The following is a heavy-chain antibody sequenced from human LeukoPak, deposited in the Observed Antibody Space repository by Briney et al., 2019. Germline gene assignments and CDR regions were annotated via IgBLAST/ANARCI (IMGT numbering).Heavy chain of an antibody. Sequence: GGSLRLSCAASGFTFDDYAMHWVRQAPGKGLEWVSGISWNSGSIGYADSVKGRFTISRDNAKNSLYLQMNSLRAEDTALYYGAKSRTGGDFFDYWGLGTLVTVSS. CDR3: AKSRTGGDFFDY. D-gene: IGHD4-17*01. J-gene: IGHJ4*02. CDR1: GFTFDDYA. CDR2: ISWNSGSI. V-gene: IGHV3-9*01.